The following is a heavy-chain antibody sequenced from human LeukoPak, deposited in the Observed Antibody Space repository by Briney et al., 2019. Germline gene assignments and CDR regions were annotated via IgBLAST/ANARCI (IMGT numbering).Heavy chain of an antibody. D-gene: IGHD3-16*02. CDR1: GFTFSSYW. Sequence: PGGSLRLSCAASGFTFSSYWTSWVRHAPGKGLEWVANIKQDGSEKYYVDSVKGRFTISRDNAKNSLYLQMNSLRAEDTAVYYCARGYTATTWLDYWGQGTLVTVSS. CDR3: ARGYTATTWLDY. J-gene: IGHJ4*02. V-gene: IGHV3-7*01. CDR2: IKQDGSEK.